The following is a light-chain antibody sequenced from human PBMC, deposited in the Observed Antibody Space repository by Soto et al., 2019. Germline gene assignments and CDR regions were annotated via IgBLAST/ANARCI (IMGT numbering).Light chain of an antibody. CDR3: CSYGGSSTFV. J-gene: IGLJ1*01. CDR1: SSDVGSYNL. Sequence: QSVLTQPASVYGSPGQSITISCTGTSSDVGSYNLVSWYQQHPGKAPKLMIYEGSKRPSGVSNRFSGSKSGNTASLTISGLQAEDEADYYCCSYGGSSTFVFGTGTKLTVL. V-gene: IGLV2-23*01. CDR2: EGS.